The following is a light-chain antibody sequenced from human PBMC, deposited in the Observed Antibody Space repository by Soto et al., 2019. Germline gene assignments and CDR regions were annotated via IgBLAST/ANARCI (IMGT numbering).Light chain of an antibody. V-gene: IGKV1-5*01. CDR3: QQCHSYPWT. Sequence: EIQMTQSPSTLSASVGDRVTITCRASESISDWLAWYQQKPGKVPKLLIYDGSTLERGVPSRFSGSVSGTEFTLTISSLQPDDSATYYYQQCHSYPWTFGQGTKVEVK. CDR2: DGS. J-gene: IGKJ1*01. CDR1: ESISDW.